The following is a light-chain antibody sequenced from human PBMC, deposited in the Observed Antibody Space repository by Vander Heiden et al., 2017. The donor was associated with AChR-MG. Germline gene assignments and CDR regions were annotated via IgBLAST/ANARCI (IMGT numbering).Light chain of an antibody. CDR2: GAS. Sequence: EIVLTQSPGTLSLSPGERATVSCRASDFVANNYLAWYQQKPGQPHRLLIYGASRRAKGIPDRFSGSGSGTDFTLSISGLEPEDSAVYYCQQYISSPRTFGQGTKVEI. J-gene: IGKJ1*01. CDR3: QQYISSPRT. V-gene: IGKV3-20*01. CDR1: DFVANNY.